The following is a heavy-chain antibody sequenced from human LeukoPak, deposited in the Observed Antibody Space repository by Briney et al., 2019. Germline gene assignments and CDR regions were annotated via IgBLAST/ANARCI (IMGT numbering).Heavy chain of an antibody. CDR1: GGSFSGYY. J-gene: IGHJ4*02. CDR3: ARAETAMAPFDY. V-gene: IGHV4-34*01. CDR2: INHSGST. Sequence: KPSETLSLTCAVYGGSFSGYYWSWIRQPPGKGLEWIGEINHSGSTNYNPSLKSRVTISVDTSKKKFSLKLNSVSAADTAVYYCARAETAMAPFDYWGQGTLVTVSS. D-gene: IGHD5-18*01.